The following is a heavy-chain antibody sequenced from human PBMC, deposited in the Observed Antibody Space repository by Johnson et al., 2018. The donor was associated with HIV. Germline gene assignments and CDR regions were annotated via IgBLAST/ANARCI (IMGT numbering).Heavy chain of an antibody. CDR1: GFSLSNYW. Sequence: EVQLVESGGGLVQTGGSLRLSCAASGFSLSNYWMSWVRQAPWKGLEWVSTIGTAGDTYYPGSVKGRFTVSREDAKNSLYLQMNSLRAGDTALYYCARAVCRGGRCYSHDAFDIWGQGTMVTVSS. D-gene: IGHD2-15*01. CDR3: ARAVCRGGRCYSHDAFDI. J-gene: IGHJ3*02. CDR2: IGTAGDT. V-gene: IGHV3-13*01.